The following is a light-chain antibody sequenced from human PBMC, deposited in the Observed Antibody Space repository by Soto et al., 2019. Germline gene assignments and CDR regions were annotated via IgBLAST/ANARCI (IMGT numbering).Light chain of an antibody. J-gene: IGKJ1*01. CDR1: QSVSLS. Sequence: EIVLTQSPATLALSPGGRATLSSRASQSVSLSLAWYQQKPGQATSLIIYDASKRAYGIPARFSGSGSGTDFTLTLSSLEPEDFAVYYCQERTSWQPWTFGQGTKVDIK. CDR3: QERTSWQPWT. V-gene: IGKV3-11*01. CDR2: DAS.